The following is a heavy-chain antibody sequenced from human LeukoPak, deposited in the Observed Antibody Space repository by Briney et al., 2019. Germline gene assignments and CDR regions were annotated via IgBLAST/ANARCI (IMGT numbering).Heavy chain of an antibody. CDR1: GGSISSYY. D-gene: IGHD3-10*01. CDR3: AREDRSWFGELFEGFDY. V-gene: IGHV4-59*01. CDR2: IYYSGST. Sequence: SETLSLTXTVSGGSISSYYWSWIRQSPGKGLEWIGYIYYSGSTNYNPSLKSRVTISVDTSKNQFSLKLSSVTAADTAVYYCAREDRSWFGELFEGFDYWGQGTLVTVSS. J-gene: IGHJ4*02.